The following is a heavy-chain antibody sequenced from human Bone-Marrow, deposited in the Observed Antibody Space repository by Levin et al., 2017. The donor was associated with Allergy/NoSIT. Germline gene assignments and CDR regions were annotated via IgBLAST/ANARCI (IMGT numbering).Heavy chain of an antibody. D-gene: IGHD3-16*01. Sequence: GESLKISCKASGNKFSTTDITWVRQAPGQGLEWMGWISGYNGITKSSQNFHDRLTMTIDTSTKIAHMELSSLKSDDTAVYFCARGRVGAGMDVWGQGTTVSVSS. CDR1: GNKFSTTD. CDR2: ISGYNGIT. V-gene: IGHV1-18*01. J-gene: IGHJ6*02. CDR3: ARGRVGAGMDV.